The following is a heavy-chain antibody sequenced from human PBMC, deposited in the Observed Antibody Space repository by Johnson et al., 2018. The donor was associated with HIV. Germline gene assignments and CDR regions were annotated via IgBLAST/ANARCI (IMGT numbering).Heavy chain of an antibody. V-gene: IGHV3-66*01. Sequence: VQLVESGGGLVQPGGSLNPSLAPSDSPSVATTLAWFRRPPGRGRGGAAGIGGGGLRQYNEASVKGGLPISRDNSKDTLFLHMNSLRAEDTAVYYCARDRPYFYGDYSAFDIWGQGTMVTVSS. J-gene: IGHJ3*02. CDR1: DSPSVATT. CDR2: IGGGGLRQ. D-gene: IGHD4-17*01. CDR3: ARDRPYFYGDYSAFDI.